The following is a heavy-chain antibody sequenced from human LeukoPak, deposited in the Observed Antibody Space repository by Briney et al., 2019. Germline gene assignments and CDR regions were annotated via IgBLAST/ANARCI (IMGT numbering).Heavy chain of an antibody. Sequence: PSETLSLTCTVSGGSISSSSYYWGWIRQPPGKGLEWIGSIYYSGSTYYNPSLKSRVTISVDTSKNQFSLKLSSVTIADTAVYYCARLGDWFDPWGQGTLVTVSS. CDR2: IYYSGST. CDR1: GGSISSSSYY. D-gene: IGHD3-16*01. V-gene: IGHV4-39*01. J-gene: IGHJ5*02. CDR3: ARLGDWFDP.